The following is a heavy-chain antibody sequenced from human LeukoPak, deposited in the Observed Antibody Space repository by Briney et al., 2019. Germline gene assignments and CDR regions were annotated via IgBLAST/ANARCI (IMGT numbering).Heavy chain of an antibody. J-gene: IGHJ6*03. V-gene: IGHV1-46*01. CDR1: GYNFTMYY. D-gene: IGHD1-26*01. CDR2: IKPSDGAT. CDR3: AREQRGGLSGNLGGLFASYYTYYYMDV. Sequence: GASVKVSCKASGYNFTMYYIHWVRQAPGQGLEWMGMIKPSDGATTYAQRFQGRVTMTRDMSTTTVNMDLRSLRSEDTAVCFCAREQRGGLSGNLGGLFASYYTYYYMDVWGRGTTVTVSS.